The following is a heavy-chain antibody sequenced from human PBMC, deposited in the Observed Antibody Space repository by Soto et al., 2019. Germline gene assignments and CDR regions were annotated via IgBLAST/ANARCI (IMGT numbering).Heavy chain of an antibody. Sequence: SETLSLTCAVSGAAVSSIQWWTWVRQPPGKGLEWIGEIYYRGSTNYNPSLEGRVTISVDKSKNQLSLKLTSVTAADTAVYYCARDRHQLDPWGQGTLLTVST. CDR3: ARDRHQLDP. V-gene: IGHV4-4*02. CDR2: IYYRGST. J-gene: IGHJ5*02. CDR1: GAAVSSIQW.